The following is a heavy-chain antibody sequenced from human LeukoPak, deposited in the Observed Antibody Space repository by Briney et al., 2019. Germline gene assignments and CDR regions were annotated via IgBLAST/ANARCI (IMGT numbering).Heavy chain of an antibody. CDR3: ASASLTQLWATSSFYY. CDR1: GGTFSSYA. Sequence: ASVKVSCKASGGTFSSYAISWVRQAPGQGLEWMGGIIPIFGTANYAQKFQGRVTITTDESTSTAYMELSSLRYEGTAVCYCASASLTQLWATSSFYYWGQGTLVTVSS. CDR2: IIPIFGTA. J-gene: IGHJ4*02. D-gene: IGHD5-12*01. V-gene: IGHV1-69*05.